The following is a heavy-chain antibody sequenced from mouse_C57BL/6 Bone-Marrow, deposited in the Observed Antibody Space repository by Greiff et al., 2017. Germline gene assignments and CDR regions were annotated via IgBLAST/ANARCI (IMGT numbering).Heavy chain of an antibody. V-gene: IGHV1-81*01. CDR1: GYTFTSYG. D-gene: IGHD2-3*01. Sequence: QVQLKESGAELARPGASVKLSCKASGYTFTSYGISWVKQRTGQGLEWIGEIYPRSGNTYYNEKFKGKATLTADKSSSTAYMELRSLTSEDSAVXFCARDDGYPDYWGQGTTLTVSS. CDR3: ARDDGYPDY. CDR2: IYPRSGNT. J-gene: IGHJ2*01.